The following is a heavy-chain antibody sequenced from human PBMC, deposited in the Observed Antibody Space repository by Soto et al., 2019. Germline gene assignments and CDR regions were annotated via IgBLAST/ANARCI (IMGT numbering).Heavy chain of an antibody. CDR1: GFTFSRHA. CDR2: ISASGGRT. V-gene: IGHV3-23*01. CDR3: AKLEMTRSTYGAFDL. Sequence: EVQLLESGGNLVQPGGSLRLSCAASGFTFSRHAMSWVRQAPGKGLEWVSNISASGGRTYYAASVKSRFTISRDNSKNTLYLQISSVRAEDTAVYYCAKLEMTRSTYGAFDLWGQGTLVTVSS. D-gene: IGHD3-10*01. J-gene: IGHJ3*01.